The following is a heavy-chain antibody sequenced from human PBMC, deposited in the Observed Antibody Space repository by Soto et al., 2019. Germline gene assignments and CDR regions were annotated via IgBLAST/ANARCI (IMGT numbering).Heavy chain of an antibody. D-gene: IGHD3-10*01. CDR1: GFTFSNHA. CDR2: ISGSGGST. CDR3: ALGVIYYSGSGSLDY. J-gene: IGHJ4*02. V-gene: IGHV3-23*01. Sequence: EVQLLESGGDLVQPGGSLRLSCAASGFTFSNHAISWVRQAPGKGLEWVSAISGSGGSTYYADSVKGRFTISRDNSRNTLYLQMNSLRAEDTAVYYCALGVIYYSGSGSLDYWGQGTLVTVSS.